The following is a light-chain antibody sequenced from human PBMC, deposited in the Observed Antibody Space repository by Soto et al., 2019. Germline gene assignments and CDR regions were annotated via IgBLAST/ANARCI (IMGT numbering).Light chain of an antibody. J-gene: IGKJ4*01. V-gene: IGKV3-20*01. CDR3: EQYGNTPLT. CDR1: QSVANNY. Sequence: EIVLTQSPVTLSLSPGERATLSCRASQSVANNYLACYQQKPGHAPRLLIYDASIRATVIPDRFSGSGSGTDFTLTISRLEPEDSALYYCEQYGNTPLTFGGGTRVEIK. CDR2: DAS.